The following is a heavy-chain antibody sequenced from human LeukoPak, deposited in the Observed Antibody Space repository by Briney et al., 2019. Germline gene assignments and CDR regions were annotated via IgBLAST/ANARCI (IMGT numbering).Heavy chain of an antibody. Sequence: PGGSLRLSCAASGFTFSSYAMSWVRRAPGKGLEWVANIKQDGSEKYYVDSVKGRFTISRDNAKNSLYLQMNSLRAEDTAVYYCASTNREGDQHWGQGTLVTVSS. J-gene: IGHJ1*01. V-gene: IGHV3-7*01. D-gene: IGHD5-24*01. CDR1: GFTFSSYA. CDR3: ASTNREGDQH. CDR2: IKQDGSEK.